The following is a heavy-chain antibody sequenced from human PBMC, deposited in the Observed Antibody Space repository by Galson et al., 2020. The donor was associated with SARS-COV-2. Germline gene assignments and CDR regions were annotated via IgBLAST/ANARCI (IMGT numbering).Heavy chain of an antibody. J-gene: IGHJ6*03. V-gene: IGHV3-13*01. Sequence: GGSLRLSCAASGFTFSSYDMHWVRQATGKGLEWVSAIGTAGDTYYPGSVKGRFTISRENAKNSLYLQMNSLRAGDTAVYYCARAGQQLHLRYYYYYMDVWGKGTTVTVSS. CDR3: ARAGQQLHLRYYYYYMDV. CDR1: GFTFSSYD. D-gene: IGHD6-13*01. CDR2: IGTAGDT.